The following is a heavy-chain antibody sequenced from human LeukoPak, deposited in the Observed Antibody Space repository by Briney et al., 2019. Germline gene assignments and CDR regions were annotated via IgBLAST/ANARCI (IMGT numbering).Heavy chain of an antibody. CDR1: GGSFSGYY. J-gene: IGHJ4*02. Sequence: SETLSLTCAVYGGSFSGYYWSWIRQPPGKGLEWIGEINHSGSTNYNPSLKSRVTISVDTSKNQFSLKLSSVTAADTAVYYCARGGGDIAVAGSHLFDYWGQGTLVTVSS. CDR3: ARGGGDIAVAGSHLFDY. V-gene: IGHV4-34*01. CDR2: INHSGST. D-gene: IGHD6-19*01.